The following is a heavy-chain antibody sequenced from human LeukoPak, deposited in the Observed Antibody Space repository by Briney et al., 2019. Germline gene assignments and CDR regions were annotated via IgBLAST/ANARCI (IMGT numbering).Heavy chain of an antibody. CDR1: GFTFSSYS. D-gene: IGHD3-22*01. Sequence: GGSLRLSCAASGFTFSSYSMNWVRQAPGKGLEWVSYISSSSSTIYYADSVKGRFTISRDNAKNSLYLQMNSLRAEDTAVYYCARGSHYYDSSQALNYWGQGTLVTVSS. CDR3: ARGSHYYDSSQALNY. V-gene: IGHV3-48*04. J-gene: IGHJ4*02. CDR2: ISSSSSTI.